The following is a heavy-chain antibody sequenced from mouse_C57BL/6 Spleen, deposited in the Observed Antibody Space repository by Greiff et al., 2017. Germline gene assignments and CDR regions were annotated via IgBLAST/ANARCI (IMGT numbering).Heavy chain of an antibody. V-gene: IGHV1-64*01. D-gene: IGHD2-4*01. CDR3: ARGGGLRQDFDY. CDR2: IHPNSGST. CDR1: GYTFTSYW. Sequence: QVQLKQPGAELVKPGASVKLSCKASGYTFTSYWMHWVKQRPGQGLEWIGMIHPNSGSTNYNEKFKSKATLTVDKSSSTAYMQLSSLTSEDSAVYYCARGGGLRQDFDYWGQGTTLTVSS. J-gene: IGHJ2*01.